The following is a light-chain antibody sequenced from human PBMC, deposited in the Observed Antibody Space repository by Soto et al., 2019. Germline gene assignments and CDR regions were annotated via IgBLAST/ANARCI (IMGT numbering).Light chain of an antibody. V-gene: IGKV2-28*01. CDR3: MQALQTPH. CDR2: LGS. J-gene: IGKJ4*01. Sequence: DIVMTQSPLSLPVTPGEPASISCRSSQSLLHSNGYNYLDWYLQKPGQSPQLLIYLGSNRSSGVPDRFSGSGSGTDFTLKISRVEAEDVGVYYCMQALQTPHFGGGTKV. CDR1: QSLLHSNGYNY.